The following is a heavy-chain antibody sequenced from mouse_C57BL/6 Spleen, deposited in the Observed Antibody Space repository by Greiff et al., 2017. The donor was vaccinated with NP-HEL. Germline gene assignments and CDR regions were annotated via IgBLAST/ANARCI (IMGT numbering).Heavy chain of an antibody. Sequence: EVLLQQSGPELVKPGASVKIPCKASGYTFTDYTMDWVKQSHGKSLEWIGDINPNNGGTIYNQKFKGKATLTVDKASSTAYMGLRRLTSEDTAVYYCARDGSSYGYFDVWGTGTTVTVSS. CDR1: GYTFTDYT. CDR2: INPNNGGT. V-gene: IGHV1-18*01. CDR3: ARDGSSYGYFDV. D-gene: IGHD1-1*01. J-gene: IGHJ1*03.